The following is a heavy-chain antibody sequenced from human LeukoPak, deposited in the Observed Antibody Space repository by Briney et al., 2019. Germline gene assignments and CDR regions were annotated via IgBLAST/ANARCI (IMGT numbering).Heavy chain of an antibody. CDR2: ISWDGGST. CDR3: AKGEAGLRFDY. CDR1: GFTFSDYN. J-gene: IGHJ4*02. D-gene: IGHD1-26*01. Sequence: PGGSLRLSCAASGFTFSDYNINWVRQAPGKGLEWVSLISWDGGSTYYADSVKGRFTISRDNSKNSLYLQMNSLRTEDTALYYCAKGEAGLRFDYWGQGTLVTVSS. V-gene: IGHV3-43*01.